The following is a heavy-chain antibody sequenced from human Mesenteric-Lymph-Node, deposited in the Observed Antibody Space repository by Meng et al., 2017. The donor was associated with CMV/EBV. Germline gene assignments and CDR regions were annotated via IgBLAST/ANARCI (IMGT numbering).Heavy chain of an antibody. J-gene: IGHJ4*02. V-gene: IGHV7-4-1*01. CDR3: TPEQQYYFDY. D-gene: IGHD3-16*01. CDR2: INTSPRNP. Sequence: VSCQDSGISYDTVTTHDMRRAHERAMQRMNWINTSPRNPTFAQGFTGRCVFSLDISVSTACLQIGSLITKDTAVYYCTPEQQYYFDYWGQGTLVTVSS. CDR1: GISYDTVT.